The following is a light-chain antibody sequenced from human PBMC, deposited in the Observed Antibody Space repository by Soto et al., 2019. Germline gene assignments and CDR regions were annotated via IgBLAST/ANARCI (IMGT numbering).Light chain of an antibody. CDR1: QSVLYSSNNENF. CDR2: WAS. Sequence: IVMTQSPDSLAVPLGERATINCKSSQSVLYSSNNENFLAWYQQKPGQPPKLLIYWASTRESGVPDRFSGSGSGTDFTLTISSLQAEDVAVYYCQQYYSTPRTFDQGTRLEIK. J-gene: IGKJ5*01. CDR3: QQYYSTPRT. V-gene: IGKV4-1*01.